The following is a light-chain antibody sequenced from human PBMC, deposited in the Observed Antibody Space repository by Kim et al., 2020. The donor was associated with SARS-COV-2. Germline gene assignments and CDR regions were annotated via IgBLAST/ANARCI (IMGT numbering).Light chain of an antibody. CDR1: TGAVTSGYY. CDR2: SMT. CDR3: LLYSGATWV. Sequence: PGGTVTLTCASSTGAVTSGYYPNWFQQKPGQAPRPLIYSMTNRHSWTPARFSGSLLGGRAALTLSNVQPEDEAEYYCLLYSGATWVFGGGTQLTVL. V-gene: IGLV7-43*01. J-gene: IGLJ3*02.